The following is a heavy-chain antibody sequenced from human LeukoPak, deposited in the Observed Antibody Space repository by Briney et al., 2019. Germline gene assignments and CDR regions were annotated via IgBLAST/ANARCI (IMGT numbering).Heavy chain of an antibody. CDR2: IYHSGST. D-gene: IGHD6-13*01. Sequence: TSETLSLTCTVSGGSISSGGYYWSWIRQPPGKGLEWIGYIYHSGSTYYNPSLKSRVTISVDRSKNQFSLKLSSVTAADTAVYYCATMTAAGYFDYWGQGTLVTVSS. V-gene: IGHV4-30-2*01. J-gene: IGHJ4*02. CDR3: ATMTAAGYFDY. CDR1: GGSISSGGYY.